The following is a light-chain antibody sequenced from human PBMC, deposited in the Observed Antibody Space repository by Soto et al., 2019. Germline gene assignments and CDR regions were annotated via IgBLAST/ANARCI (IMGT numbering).Light chain of an antibody. CDR2: EVS. CDR3: NSYSSSTSLPYV. V-gene: IGLV2-14*01. CDR1: TNDVGGYNY. J-gene: IGLJ1*01. Sequence: QSALTQPASVSGSPGQSITISCTGTTNDVGGYNYVSWYQHHPGKAPKLLIFEVSSRPSGVSNRFSGSKSGNTASLTISALQAEDEADYFCNSYSSSTSLPYVFGTGTKLTVL.